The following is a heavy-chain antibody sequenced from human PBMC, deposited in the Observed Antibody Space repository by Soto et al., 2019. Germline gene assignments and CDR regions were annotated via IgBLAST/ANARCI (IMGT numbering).Heavy chain of an antibody. D-gene: IGHD3-10*01. Sequence: PSETLSLTCTVSGGSISSYHWSWIRQPPGKGLEWIGYIYYSGSTNYNPSLKSRVTISVDTSKNQFSLKLSSVTAADTAVYYCARDLFRGSYGSGSYPYYYYYYMDVWGKGTTVTVSS. CDR2: IYYSGST. J-gene: IGHJ6*03. CDR1: GGSISSYH. V-gene: IGHV4-59*01. CDR3: ARDLFRGSYGSGSYPYYYYYYMDV.